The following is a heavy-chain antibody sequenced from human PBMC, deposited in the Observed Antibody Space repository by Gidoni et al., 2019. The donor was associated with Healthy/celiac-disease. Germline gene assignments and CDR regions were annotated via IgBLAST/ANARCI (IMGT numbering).Heavy chain of an antibody. CDR2: ISYDGSNK. CDR1: GFTFSSYA. Sequence: QVQLVESGGGVVQPGRSRRLSCAAPGFTFSSYAMHWVRRAPGKGLEWVAVISYDGSNKYYADSVKGRFTISRDNSKNTLYLQMNSLRAEYTAVYYCAREINGYGGNGGIDYWGQGTLVTVSS. CDR3: AREINGYGGNGGIDY. J-gene: IGHJ4*02. D-gene: IGHD4-17*01. V-gene: IGHV3-30-3*01.